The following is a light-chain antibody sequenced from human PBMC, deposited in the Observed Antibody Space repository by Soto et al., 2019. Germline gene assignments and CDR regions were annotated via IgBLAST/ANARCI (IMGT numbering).Light chain of an antibody. V-gene: IGKV1-39*01. J-gene: IGKJ2*02. CDR2: AAS. Sequence: DIQMTQSPSSLSASVGDRVTITCRASQSISSYLNWYQQKPGKAPKLLIYAASNLQSGVPSRFSGSGSGTDLTLTISSLQPEDFAAYYCQQSYSTLRTFGQGTKLEIK. CDR1: QSISSY. CDR3: QQSYSTLRT.